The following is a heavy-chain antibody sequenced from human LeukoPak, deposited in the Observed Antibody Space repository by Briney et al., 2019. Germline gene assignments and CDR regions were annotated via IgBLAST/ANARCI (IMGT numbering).Heavy chain of an antibody. Sequence: PSETLSLTCAVYGGSFSGYYWSWIRQPPGKGLEWIGEINHSGSHNYNPSLKSRVTISVDTSKNQFSLKLSSVTAADTAVYYCARVQGRRVAARAVDYWGQGTLVTVS. CDR3: ARVQGRRVAARAVDY. CDR2: INHSGSH. V-gene: IGHV4-34*01. D-gene: IGHD6-25*01. J-gene: IGHJ4*02. CDR1: GGSFSGYY.